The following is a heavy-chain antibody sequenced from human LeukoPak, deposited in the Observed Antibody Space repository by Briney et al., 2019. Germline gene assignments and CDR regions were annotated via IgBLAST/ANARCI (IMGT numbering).Heavy chain of an antibody. Sequence: GGSLRLSCAASGFTFSSYDMHWVRQAPGKGLEWVAGISYDGRNKYYADSVKGRFTISRDNSKNTLNLQMNSLRAEDTAVYYCARALPSPLYSGSYADAFDIWGQGTMVTVSS. CDR3: ARALPSPLYSGSYADAFDI. J-gene: IGHJ3*02. V-gene: IGHV3-30*03. CDR2: ISYDGRNK. CDR1: GFTFSSYD. D-gene: IGHD1-26*01.